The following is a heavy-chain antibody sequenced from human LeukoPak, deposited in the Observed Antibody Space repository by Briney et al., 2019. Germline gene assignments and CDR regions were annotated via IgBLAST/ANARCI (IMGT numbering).Heavy chain of an antibody. CDR2: MSRSGDII. CDR3: ARDVYYGSGSPRLDY. D-gene: IGHD3-10*01. Sequence: GGSLRLSCAASGLTFSDYNMNWVRQLPGKGLESVAYMSRSGDIIYYADSVKGRFTISRDNAKNSLYLQMNSLRAEDTAVYYCARDVYYGSGSPRLDYWGQGTLVTVSS. J-gene: IGHJ4*02. V-gene: IGHV3-48*01. CDR1: GLTFSDYN.